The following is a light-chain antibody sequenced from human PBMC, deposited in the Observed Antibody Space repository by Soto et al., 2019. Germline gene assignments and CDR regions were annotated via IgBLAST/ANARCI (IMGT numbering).Light chain of an antibody. CDR3: TSYTNSITV. CDR1: STDVGGYNY. V-gene: IGLV2-8*01. Sequence: QSALTQPPSAAGSPGQSVTISCTGTSTDVGGYNYVSWYQQYPGKAPKLMIYEVSKRPSGVPDRFSGSKSGNTASLTVSGLQAEDEADYYCTSYTNSITVFGGGTKVTVL. CDR2: EVS. J-gene: IGLJ3*02.